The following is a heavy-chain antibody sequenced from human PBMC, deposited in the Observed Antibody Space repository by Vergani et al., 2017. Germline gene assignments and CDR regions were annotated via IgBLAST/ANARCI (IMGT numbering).Heavy chain of an antibody. Sequence: QVQLQESGPGLVRPSETLSLPCTVSAYSISSGFFWGWIRQPPGKGLEWIGSMDYNGRAYYSPSLKSRVTISVDTPKNHFSLKLSSVTAADTAVYYCVRDKTYYDTLIGYAGYYFDSWGQGALVTVS. V-gene: IGHV4-38-2*02. CDR1: AYSISSGFF. D-gene: IGHD3-9*01. CDR3: VRDKTYYDTLIGYAGYYFDS. CDR2: MDYNGRA. J-gene: IGHJ4*02.